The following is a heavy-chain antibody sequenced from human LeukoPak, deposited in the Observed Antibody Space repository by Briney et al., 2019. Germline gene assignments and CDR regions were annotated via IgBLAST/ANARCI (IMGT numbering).Heavy chain of an antibody. J-gene: IGHJ3*02. Sequence: SETLSLTCTVSGGSISSYYWSWIRQPPGKGLEWIGYIYYSGSTNYNPSLKSRVTISVDTSKNQFSLKLSSVTAADTAVYYCARYYYDSSGYFKGVGAFDTWGQGTMVTVSS. D-gene: IGHD3-22*01. CDR3: ARYYYDSSGYFKGVGAFDT. V-gene: IGHV4-59*01. CDR2: IYYSGST. CDR1: GGSISSYY.